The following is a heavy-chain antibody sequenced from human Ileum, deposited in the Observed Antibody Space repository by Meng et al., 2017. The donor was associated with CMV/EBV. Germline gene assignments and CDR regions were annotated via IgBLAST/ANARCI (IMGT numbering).Heavy chain of an antibody. CDR2: ISSSSSYI. Sequence: GESLKISCAASGFTFSSYSMNWVRQAPGKGLEWASSISSSSSYIYYADSVKGRFTISRDNAKNSLYLQMNSLRAEDTAVYYCAGFLEWLTTALGQGTLVTVSS. J-gene: IGHJ5*02. D-gene: IGHD3-3*01. CDR1: GFTFSSYS. CDR3: AGFLEWLTTA. V-gene: IGHV3-21*01.